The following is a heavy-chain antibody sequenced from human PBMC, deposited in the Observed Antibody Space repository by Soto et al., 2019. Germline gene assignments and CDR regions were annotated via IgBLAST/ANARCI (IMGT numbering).Heavy chain of an antibody. V-gene: IGHV3-30*18. CDR2: ISYDGSNK. J-gene: IGHJ4*02. CDR3: AKDSRGYSYGYTDY. D-gene: IGHD5-18*01. CDR1: GFAFSSYG. Sequence: GGSLRLSCAASGFAFSSYGIRFFRHSPFKGLEWVAVISYDGSNKYYADSVKGRFTISRDNSKSTLYLQMNSLRAEDTAVYYCAKDSRGYSYGYTDYWGQGTLVTVSS.